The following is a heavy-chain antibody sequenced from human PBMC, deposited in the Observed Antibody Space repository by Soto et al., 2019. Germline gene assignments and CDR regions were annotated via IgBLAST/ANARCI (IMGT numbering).Heavy chain of an antibody. V-gene: IGHV5-51*01. CDR1: GYSFTSYW. Sequence: GESLKISCTGSGYSFTSYWIGWGRQMPGKGLGWMGIIYPGDSDTRYSPSFQGQVTISADKSISTAYQQWSSLKASDTAMYYCASHKWFGELLYAFDIWGQGTMVTVSS. CDR2: IYPGDSDT. D-gene: IGHD3-10*01. CDR3: ASHKWFGELLYAFDI. J-gene: IGHJ3*02.